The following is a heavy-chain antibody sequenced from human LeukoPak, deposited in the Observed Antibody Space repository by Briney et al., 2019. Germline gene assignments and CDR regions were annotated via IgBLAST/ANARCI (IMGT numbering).Heavy chain of an antibody. J-gene: IGHJ3*01. CDR3: ARPNITSYYDSRGYDAFDV. CDR1: GSSFTNYG. CDR2: IDPSDSYS. D-gene: IGHD3-22*01. Sequence: GESLKISCKGSGSSFTNYGISWGRQMPGKGLEWMGRIDPSDSYSNYGPSFQGQVTISADKSVRTAYLQWSSLKASDTAMYYCARPNITSYYDSRGYDAFDVWGQGTMVTVSS. V-gene: IGHV5-10-1*04.